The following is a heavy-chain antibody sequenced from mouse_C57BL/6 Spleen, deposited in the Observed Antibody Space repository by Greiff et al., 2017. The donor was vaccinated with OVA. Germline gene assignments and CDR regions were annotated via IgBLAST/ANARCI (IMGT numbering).Heavy chain of an antibody. Sequence: QVQLQQSGAELARPGASVKLSCKASGYTFTSYGISWVKQRTGQGLEWIGEIYPRSGNTYYNEKVKGKATLTADKSSRTAYMELRSLTTEDSAVYFCARRDYYGSSGWYFDVWGTGTTVTVSS. D-gene: IGHD1-1*01. CDR2: IYPRSGNT. J-gene: IGHJ1*03. CDR3: ARRDYYGSSGWYFDV. V-gene: IGHV1-81*01. CDR1: GYTFTSYG.